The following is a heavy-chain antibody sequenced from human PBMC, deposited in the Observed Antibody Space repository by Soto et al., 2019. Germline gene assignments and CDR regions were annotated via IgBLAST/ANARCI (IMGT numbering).Heavy chain of an antibody. J-gene: IGHJ4*02. D-gene: IGHD5-18*01. Sequence: SETLSLTCTVSGGSISSYYWSWIRQPPGKGLEWIGYIYYSGSTNYNPSLKSRVTISVDTSKNQFSLKLSSVTAADTAVYYCARGAGSYGLDSWGQGTLVTVSS. CDR3: ARGAGSYGLDS. CDR2: IYYSGST. V-gene: IGHV4-59*01. CDR1: GGSISSYY.